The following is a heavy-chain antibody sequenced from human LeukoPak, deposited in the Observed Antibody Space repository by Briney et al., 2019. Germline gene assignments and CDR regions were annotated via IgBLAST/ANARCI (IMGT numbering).Heavy chain of an antibody. J-gene: IGHJ4*02. V-gene: IGHV3-30*03. Sequence: GRSLRLSCAASGFSFSDYGMHWVRQAPVKGLEWVALISYNGGHKYYRDSVKGRFTISRDNSKNTLYLQMNSLRAEDTAVYYCARGATIFGVAEEYYFDYWGQGTLVTVSS. D-gene: IGHD3-3*01. CDR3: ARGATIFGVAEEYYFDY. CDR2: ISYNGGHK. CDR1: GFSFSDYG.